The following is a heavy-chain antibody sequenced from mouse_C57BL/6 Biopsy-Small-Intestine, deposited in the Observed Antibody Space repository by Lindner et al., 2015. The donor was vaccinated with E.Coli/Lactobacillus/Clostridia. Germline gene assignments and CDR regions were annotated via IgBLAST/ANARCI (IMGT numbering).Heavy chain of an antibody. J-gene: IGHJ1*01. CDR2: MNPNSGNP. D-gene: IGHD1-1*02. CDR3: ARGREERYMDV. CDR1: GYTFTSYD. Sequence: SVKVSCKASGYTFTSYDINWVRQATGQGLEWMGWMNPNSGNPGYAQRFQGRVTMTRDTSISTVYMELSGLRSEDTAVYYCARGREERYMDVWGQGTTVTVSS. V-gene: IGHV1S55*01.